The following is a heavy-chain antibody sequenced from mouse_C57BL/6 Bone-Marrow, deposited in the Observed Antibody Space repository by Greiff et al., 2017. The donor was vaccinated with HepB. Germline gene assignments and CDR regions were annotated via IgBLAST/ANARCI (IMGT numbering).Heavy chain of an antibody. D-gene: IGHD2-10*02. CDR1: GISITTGNYR. V-gene: IGHV3-5*01. CDR2: IYYSRTI. CDR3: ARYGNYPYFDY. J-gene: IGHJ2*01. Sequence: EVQLVESGPGLVKPSQTVFLTCTVSGISITTGNYRWSWIRHFPGNKLEWIGYIYYSRTITYNPSLTSRTTITRDTPNSQFFLEMNALTAEDTATYYCARYGNYPYFDYWGQGTTLTVAS.